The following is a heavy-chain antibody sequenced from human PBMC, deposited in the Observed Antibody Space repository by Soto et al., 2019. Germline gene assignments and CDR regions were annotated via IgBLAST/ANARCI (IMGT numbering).Heavy chain of an antibody. D-gene: IGHD3-9*01. CDR2: IYHTGST. CDR1: GYSISSGYY. CDR3: VGGTGY. V-gene: IGHV4-38-2*01. J-gene: IGHJ4*02. Sequence: SETLSLTCGVSGYSISSGYYWGWIRQPPGKGLEWIGRIYHTGSTDYNPSLKGRGAVSADTSKNHCCLKLRSVTAADTDVYYCVGGTGYWGEGTVVTVSS.